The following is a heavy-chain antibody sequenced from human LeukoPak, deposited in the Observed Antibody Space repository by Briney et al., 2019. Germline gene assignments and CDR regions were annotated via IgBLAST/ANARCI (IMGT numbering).Heavy chain of an antibody. Sequence: SGGSLRLSCAASGFTFSSYEMNWVRQAPGKGLEWVSYISSGSSTIYYADSVKGRFTISRDNAKNSLYLQMNSLRAEDTAVYYCARSYVVVTAIDAFDIWGQGTMVTVSS. V-gene: IGHV3-48*03. J-gene: IGHJ3*02. CDR3: ARSYVVVTAIDAFDI. D-gene: IGHD2-21*02. CDR2: ISSGSSTI. CDR1: GFTFSSYE.